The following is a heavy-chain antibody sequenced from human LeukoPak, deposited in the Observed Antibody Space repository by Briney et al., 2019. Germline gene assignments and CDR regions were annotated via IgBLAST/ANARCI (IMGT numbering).Heavy chain of an antibody. CDR3: ARVGGSSGSYYDYFDY. V-gene: IGHV3-53*01. CDR2: TYSGGST. Sequence: GGSLRLSCAASGFTVSSNYMSWVRQAPGKGLEWVSVTYSGGSTYYADSVKGRFTISRGNSKNTLYLQMNSLRAEDTAVYYCARVGGSSGSYYDYFDYWGQGTLVTVSS. CDR1: GFTVSSNY. J-gene: IGHJ4*02. D-gene: IGHD1-26*01.